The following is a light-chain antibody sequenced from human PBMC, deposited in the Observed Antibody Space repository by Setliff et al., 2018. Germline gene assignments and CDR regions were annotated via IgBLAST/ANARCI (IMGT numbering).Light chain of an antibody. V-gene: IGLV2-14*03. CDR2: DVS. CDR1: TSAIGAYNY. Sequence: QSVLTQPSSVSGSPGQSITISCTGSTSAIGAYNYVAWYQQHPGKASKLMIYDVSVRPSGVSSRFSGTKSGNTASPTISGLQAEDEADYYCSPYSSRTTLEVFGTGSKGT. CDR3: SPYSSRTTLEV. J-gene: IGLJ1*01.